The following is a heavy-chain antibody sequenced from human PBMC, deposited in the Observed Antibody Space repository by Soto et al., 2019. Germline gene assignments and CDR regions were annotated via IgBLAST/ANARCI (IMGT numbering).Heavy chain of an antibody. CDR1: GYVFTGYD. CDR3: ARDRYSGYNSQFGY. CDR2: INPNTRGT. Sequence: SVKVSCKASGYVFTGYDIHWGRQAPGQGLEWMGWINPNTRGTHSAQRFQGRVTMTRDTSISTAYMELSSLRSDDSAVYYCARDRYSGYNSQFGYWGQGTLVIVSS. D-gene: IGHD5-12*01. J-gene: IGHJ4*02. V-gene: IGHV1-2*02.